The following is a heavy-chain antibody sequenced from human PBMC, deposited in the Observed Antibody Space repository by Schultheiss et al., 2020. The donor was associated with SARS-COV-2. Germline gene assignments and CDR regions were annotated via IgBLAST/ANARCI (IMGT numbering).Heavy chain of an antibody. J-gene: IGHJ4*02. Sequence: SETLSLTCTVSGGSVSSGSYYWSWIRQPPGKGLEWIGYIYYSGSTNYNPSLKSRVTISVDTSKNQFSLKLSSVTAADTAVYYCARGRDYYDSSGYYYDYWGQGTLVTVSS. CDR3: ARGRDYYDSSGYYYDY. CDR2: IYYSGST. CDR1: GGSVSSGSYY. D-gene: IGHD3-22*01. V-gene: IGHV4-61*01.